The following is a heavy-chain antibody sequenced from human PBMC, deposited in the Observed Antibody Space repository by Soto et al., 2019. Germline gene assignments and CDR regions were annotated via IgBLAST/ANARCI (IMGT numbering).Heavy chain of an antibody. Sequence: GHPRRCPTETVTLTCAFSGFSLSTSGMCVSWIRQPPGKALGWLSLIDWDDDKYYSTSLKTRLTISKDTSKNQVVLTMTNMDPADTATYYCARGVGDLLWKARPYYFDYWGQGTLVTVAS. CDR3: ARGVGDLLWKARPYYFDY. CDR1: GFSLSTSGMC. D-gene: IGHD3-10*01. J-gene: IGHJ4*02. CDR2: IDWDDDK. V-gene: IGHV2-70*01.